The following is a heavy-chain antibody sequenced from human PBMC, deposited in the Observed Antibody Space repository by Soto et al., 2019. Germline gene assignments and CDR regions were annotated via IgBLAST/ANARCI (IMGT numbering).Heavy chain of an antibody. CDR3: ARVEDDYGDYAVYFDD. V-gene: IGHV1-69*02. Sequence: SVKVSCKASGGTFSSYTISWVRQAPGQGLEWMGRIIPILGIANYAQKFQGRVTITADKSTSTAYMELSSLRSEDTAVYYCARVEDDYGDYAVYFDDWGQGTLVTVSS. CDR2: IIPILGIA. CDR1: GGTFSSYT. D-gene: IGHD4-17*01. J-gene: IGHJ4*02.